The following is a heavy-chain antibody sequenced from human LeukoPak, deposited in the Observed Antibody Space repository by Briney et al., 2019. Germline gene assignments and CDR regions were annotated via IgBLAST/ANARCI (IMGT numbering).Heavy chain of an antibody. Sequence: GGSLRLSCAVSGLTFSRYAMSWVRQAPGKGLEWVSAISESGSGTYYADSVKGRFTISRDNSKDTLSLQMNSLRAEDTAVYYCAKDIAQGYTFGSIEQDYWGQGTLVPVSS. CDR2: ISESGSGT. D-gene: IGHD5-18*01. CDR3: AKDIAQGYTFGSIEQDY. V-gene: IGHV3-23*01. CDR1: GLTFSRYA. J-gene: IGHJ4*02.